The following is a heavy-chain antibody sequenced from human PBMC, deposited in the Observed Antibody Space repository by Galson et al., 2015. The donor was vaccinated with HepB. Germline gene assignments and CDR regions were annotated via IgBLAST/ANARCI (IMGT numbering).Heavy chain of an antibody. Sequence: SLRLSCAASGFTFSGYGMHWVRQAPGKGLEWVAVIWYDGSNKYYADSVKGRFTISRDNSKNTLYLQMNSLRAEDTAVYYCAREGIAAAETPNWFDPWGQGTLVTVSS. D-gene: IGHD6-13*01. J-gene: IGHJ5*02. V-gene: IGHV3-33*01. CDR2: IWYDGSNK. CDR1: GFTFSGYG. CDR3: AREGIAAAETPNWFDP.